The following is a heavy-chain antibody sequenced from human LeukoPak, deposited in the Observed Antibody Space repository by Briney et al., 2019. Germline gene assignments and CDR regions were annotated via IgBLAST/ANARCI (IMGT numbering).Heavy chain of an antibody. CDR3: VRDETLWTLDW. CDR2: INERGTDS. D-gene: IGHD1-1*01. CDR1: GFTFSGHW. J-gene: IGHJ4*02. Sequence: GGTLRLSCTASGFTFSGHWIHWVRQPPGMGLVWVSRINERGTDSMYAESVKGRFTISRDNAKNTVYLQMNSLRAEDTAVYYCVRDETLWTLDWWGQGTLVSVSS. V-gene: IGHV3-74*03.